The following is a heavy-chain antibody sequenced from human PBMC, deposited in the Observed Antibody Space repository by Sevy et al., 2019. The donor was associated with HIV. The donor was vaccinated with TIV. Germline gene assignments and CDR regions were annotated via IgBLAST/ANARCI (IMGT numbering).Heavy chain of an antibody. J-gene: IGHJ3*02. CDR3: ARDSPVHYVTSAFDI. D-gene: IGHD4-17*01. Sequence: SETLSLTCTVSGGSISSGSSYWSWIRQPAGKGLEWIGRIYTSGSTNYNPSLKSRVTISVDTSKNQFSLKLSAVTAADTAVYYCARDSPVHYVTSAFDIWGQGTMVTVSS. V-gene: IGHV4-61*02. CDR1: GGSISSGSSY. CDR2: IYTSGST.